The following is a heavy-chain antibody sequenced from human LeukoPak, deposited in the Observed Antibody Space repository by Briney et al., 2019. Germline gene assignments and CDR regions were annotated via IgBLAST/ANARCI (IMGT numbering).Heavy chain of an antibody. CDR2: ISGRGDYT. CDR3: ARREAEESGPIDY. Sequence: GGSLRLSCAASGFTFSSYAMSWVRQAPGTGLEYVSAISGRGDYTYYADSVQGRFTISRDNSKNMLYLQMRSLRAEDTAMYYCARREAEESGPIDYWGQGTLVTVSS. D-gene: IGHD3-3*01. CDR1: GFTFSSYA. J-gene: IGHJ4*02. V-gene: IGHV3-23*01.